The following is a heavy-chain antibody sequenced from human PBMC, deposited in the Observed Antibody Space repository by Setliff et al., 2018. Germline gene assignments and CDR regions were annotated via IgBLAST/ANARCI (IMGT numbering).Heavy chain of an antibody. V-gene: IGHV4-31*11. D-gene: IGHD2-15*01. CDR1: GGSISTDPYF. Sequence: PSETLSLTCAVSGGSISTDPYFWTWIRLHPVKGLEWIGYISYSGRTSYNPSLYSRITVSLDRSKNQFSLQLTSVTAADTAMYYCARVAYPNGGSCRYFDNWGQGTLVTVSS. J-gene: IGHJ4*02. CDR2: ISYSGRT. CDR3: ARVAYPNGGSCRYFDN.